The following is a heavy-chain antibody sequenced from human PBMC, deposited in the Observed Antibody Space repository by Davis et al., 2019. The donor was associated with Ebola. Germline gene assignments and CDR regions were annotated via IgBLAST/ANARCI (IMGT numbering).Heavy chain of an antibody. V-gene: IGHV1-3*01. Sequence: ASVKVSCKASGYTFTSYAMHWVRQAPGQRLEWMGWINAGNGNTKYSQKFQGRVTITRDTSTSIAYMELRSLRSDDTAVYYCARDLGKTLADHADYWGQGTLVTVSS. D-gene: IGHD6-19*01. CDR3: ARDLGKTLADHADY. CDR1: GYTFTSYA. J-gene: IGHJ4*02. CDR2: INAGNGNT.